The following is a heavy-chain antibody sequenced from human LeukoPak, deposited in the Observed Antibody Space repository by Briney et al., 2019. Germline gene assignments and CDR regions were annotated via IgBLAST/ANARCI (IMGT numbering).Heavy chain of an antibody. D-gene: IGHD3/OR15-3a*01. CDR2: IYYTGNT. V-gene: IGHV4-38-2*02. Sequence: SETLSLTCTVSGYSISSDYYWVWIRQPPGMGLEWIGSIYYTGNTYYNASLKSQVSISIDTSKNQFSLKLTSVTAADTAVYYCARQTGSGLFILPGGQGTLVTVSS. CDR3: ARQTGSGLFILP. J-gene: IGHJ4*02. CDR1: GYSISSDYY.